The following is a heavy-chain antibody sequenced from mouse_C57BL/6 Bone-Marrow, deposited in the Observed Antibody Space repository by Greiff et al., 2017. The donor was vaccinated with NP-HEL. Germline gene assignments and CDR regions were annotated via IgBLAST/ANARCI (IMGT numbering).Heavy chain of an antibody. CDR3: ASHGYGSYFDD. J-gene: IGHJ2*01. D-gene: IGHD2-10*02. V-gene: IGHV5-15*01. Sequence: EVQVVEPGGGLVQPGGSLKLSCAASGFTFSDYGMAWVRQAPRQGPEWVGFISHFAYSIYYADTVTGRVTIARENAKSTLYLERSSLRDEEAAMYYCASHGYGSYFDDWGKGTTLTVSS. CDR2: ISHFAYSI. CDR1: GFTFSDYG.